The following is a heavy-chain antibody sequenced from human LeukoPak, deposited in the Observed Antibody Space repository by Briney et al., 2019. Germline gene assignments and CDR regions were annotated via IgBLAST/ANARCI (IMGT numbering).Heavy chain of an antibody. CDR2: IYSGGST. J-gene: IGHJ4*02. CDR1: GFTVSSNY. CDR3: ARVAPYDFWSGYYYFDY. D-gene: IGHD3-3*01. Sequence: PGGSLRLSCAASGFTVSSNYMSWVRQAPGKGLEGVSVIYSGGSTYYADSVKGRFTISRDNSKNTLYLQMNSLRAEDTAVYYCARVAPYDFWSGYYYFDYWGQGTLVTVSS. V-gene: IGHV3-53*01.